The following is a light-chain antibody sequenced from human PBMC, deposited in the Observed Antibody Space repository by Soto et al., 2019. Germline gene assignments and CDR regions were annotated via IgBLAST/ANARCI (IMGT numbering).Light chain of an antibody. V-gene: IGKV3-20*01. CDR3: QQYGSSPLT. CDR2: GAS. J-gene: IGKJ1*01. Sequence: EIVLTQSPGTLSLSPGERATLSCRASQSVSSSYLAWYQQKPGKAPRLLMYGASSRATGIPDRFSGSGSGTDFTLTISRLEPEDFALYYCQQYGSSPLTFGQGTKV. CDR1: QSVSSSY.